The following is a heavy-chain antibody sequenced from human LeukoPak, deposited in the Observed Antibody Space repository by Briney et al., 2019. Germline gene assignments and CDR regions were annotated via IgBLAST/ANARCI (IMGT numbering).Heavy chain of an antibody. CDR2: ISSSGSTI. CDR3: ASPSPDYYDSSGSYYYYMDV. J-gene: IGHJ6*03. CDR1: GFTFSDYY. Sequence: GFLRLFCAASGFTFSDYYMSWIRQAPGKGLEWVSYISSSGSTIYYADSVKGRFTISRDNAKNSLYLQMNSLRAEDTAVYYCASPSPDYYDSSGSYYYYMDVWGKGTTVTVSS. V-gene: IGHV3-11*01. D-gene: IGHD3-22*01.